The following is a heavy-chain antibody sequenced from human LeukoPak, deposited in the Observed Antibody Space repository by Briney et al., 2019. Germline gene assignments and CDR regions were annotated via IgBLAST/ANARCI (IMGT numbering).Heavy chain of an antibody. J-gene: IGHJ5*02. CDR1: GYSFTNYD. V-gene: IGHV1-8*03. Sequence: ASVKVSCKASGYSFTNYDINWVRQATGQGLEWMGWMNPKSGDTGYSQKFQGRVFITRDTSINTAYMELSSLGSDDTAVYYCARDGRGLRSSWFDPWGQGTLVIVSS. CDR2: MNPKSGDT. CDR3: ARDGRGLRSSWFDP. D-gene: IGHD3-10*01.